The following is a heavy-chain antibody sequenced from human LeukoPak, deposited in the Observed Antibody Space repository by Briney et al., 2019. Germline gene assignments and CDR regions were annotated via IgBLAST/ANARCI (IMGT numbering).Heavy chain of an antibody. J-gene: IGHJ4*02. CDR1: GFTFSSDA. CDR2: ISGGGGST. Sequence: GRSLRLSCAASGFTFSSDAMSWVRQDPGKGLEWVSAISGGGGSTYYADSVKGRFTISRDNSKNTLYLQMNSLRAEDTAVYYCAKGQRRITMIVVVTPIDYWGQGTLVTVSS. D-gene: IGHD3-22*01. V-gene: IGHV3-23*01. CDR3: AKGQRRITMIVVVTPIDY.